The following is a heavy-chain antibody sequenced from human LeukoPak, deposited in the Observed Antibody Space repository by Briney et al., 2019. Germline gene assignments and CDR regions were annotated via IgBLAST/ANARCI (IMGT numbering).Heavy chain of an antibody. CDR1: GGSISSGDYY. J-gene: IGHJ3*02. V-gene: IGHV4-30-4*01. Sequence: PSETLSLTCTVSGGSISSGDYYWSWIRQPLGKGLEWIGYIYYSGSTYYNPSLKSRVTISVDTSKNQFSLKLSSVTAADTAVYYCARGGLSSTGSDDAFDIWGQGTMVTVSS. CDR2: IYYSGST. CDR3: ARGGLSSTGSDDAFDI. D-gene: IGHD2-15*01.